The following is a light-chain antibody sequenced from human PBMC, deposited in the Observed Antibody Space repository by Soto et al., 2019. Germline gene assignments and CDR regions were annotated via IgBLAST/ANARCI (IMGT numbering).Light chain of an antibody. CDR1: QSISGW. Sequence: DIQMTQSPSTLSASLGDRVAITCRASQSISGWLAWYQQKPGKAPKLLIYDASTLESGVPSRFSASGSGTEFTLSISSLQPDDCATYYCQQYENYWTFGQGTKVDIK. CDR2: DAS. V-gene: IGKV1-5*01. J-gene: IGKJ1*01. CDR3: QQYENYWT.